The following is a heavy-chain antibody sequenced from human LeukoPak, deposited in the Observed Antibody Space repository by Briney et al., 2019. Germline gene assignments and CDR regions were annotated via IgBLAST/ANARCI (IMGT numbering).Heavy chain of an antibody. J-gene: IGHJ6*03. D-gene: IGHD3-10*01. V-gene: IGHV3-48*01. CDR1: GFTFSSYG. Sequence: GGSLRLSCAASGFTFSSYGMTWVRQAPGKGLEWVSYISSSSSTIYYADSVKGRFTISRDNAKDSLYLQMNTLRVEDTAVYFCARDLVWFGEPKGYYNYIDVWGRGTSVTVSS. CDR3: ARDLVWFGEPKGYYNYIDV. CDR2: ISSSSSTI.